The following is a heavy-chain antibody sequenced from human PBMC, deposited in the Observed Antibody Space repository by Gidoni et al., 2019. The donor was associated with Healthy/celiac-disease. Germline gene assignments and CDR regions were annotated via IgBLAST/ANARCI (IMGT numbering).Heavy chain of an antibody. CDR3: ARQVDSSGWPGSGFDP. Sequence: QVQLQESGPGLGKPSATLSLTCTVPGGSISSYYWSWLRQPPGKGLEWIGYIDYSGSTNYNPSLKIRVTISVDTSKNQFSLKLSSVTAADTAVYFCARQVDSSGWPGSGFDPWGQGTLVTVSS. CDR2: IDYSGST. CDR1: GGSISSYY. V-gene: IGHV4-59*08. D-gene: IGHD6-19*01. J-gene: IGHJ5*02.